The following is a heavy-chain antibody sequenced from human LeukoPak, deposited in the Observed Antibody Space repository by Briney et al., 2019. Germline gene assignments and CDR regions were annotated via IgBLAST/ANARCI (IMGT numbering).Heavy chain of an antibody. CDR1: GGSISSTSYY. CDR2: IYYSGST. D-gene: IGHD6-13*01. V-gene: IGHV4-39*01. CDR3: ARGVAAAGQYYFDY. J-gene: IGHJ4*02. Sequence: SETLSLTCTVSGGSISSTSYYWGWIRQPPGKGLEWIGTIYYSGSTYYNPSLKSRVTISVDTSNNQLSLKLSSVTAADTAVYYCARGVAAAGQYYFDYWGQGTLVTVSS.